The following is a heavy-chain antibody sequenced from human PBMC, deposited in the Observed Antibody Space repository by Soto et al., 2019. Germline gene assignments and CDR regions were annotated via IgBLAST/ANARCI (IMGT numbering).Heavy chain of an antibody. V-gene: IGHV4-34*01. CDR3: ARVKGIQLWVPPTLDY. CDR1: GGSFSGYY. Sequence: SETLSLTFAVYGGSFSGYYWSWIRQPPGKGLEWIGEIKHSGSTNYNPSLKSRGTISLDTSKNQFSLKLSSVTAADTAVYYWARVKGIQLWVPPTLDYWGQGTLVTVSS. D-gene: IGHD5-18*01. CDR2: IKHSGST. J-gene: IGHJ4*02.